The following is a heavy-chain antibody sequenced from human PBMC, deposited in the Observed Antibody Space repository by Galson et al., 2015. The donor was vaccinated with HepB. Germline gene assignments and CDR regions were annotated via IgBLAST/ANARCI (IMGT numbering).Heavy chain of an antibody. D-gene: IGHD3-22*01. CDR3: AGYYYDSSGYPRWSGMDV. V-gene: IGHV1-3*01. J-gene: IGHJ6*02. Sequence: SVKVSCKASGYTFTSYAMHWVRQAPGQRLEWMGWINAGNGNTKYSQKFQGRVTITRDTSASTAYMELSSLRSEDTAVYYCAGYYYDSSGYPRWSGMDVWGQGTTVTVSS. CDR2: INAGNGNT. CDR1: GYTFTSYA.